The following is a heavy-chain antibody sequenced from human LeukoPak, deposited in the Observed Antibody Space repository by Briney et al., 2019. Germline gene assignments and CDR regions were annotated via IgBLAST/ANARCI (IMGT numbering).Heavy chain of an antibody. J-gene: IGHJ4*02. Sequence: GGSLRLSCEASGLTFSNYGMSWVRQAPGKGLQWVSAITGDGTTTFYPDSVKGRFTISRDNSKNMLYLQMSSLRAEDTAIYYCAKMQGYFDYWGQGTLVPVSS. CDR2: ITGDGTTT. CDR3: AKMQGYFDY. V-gene: IGHV3-23*01. CDR1: GLTFSNYG.